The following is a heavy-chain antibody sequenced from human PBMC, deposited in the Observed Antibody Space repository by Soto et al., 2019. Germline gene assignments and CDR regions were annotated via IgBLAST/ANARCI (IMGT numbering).Heavy chain of an antibody. CDR1: GFTFSSYG. Sequence: PGGSLRLSCAASGFTFSSYGMHWVRQAPGKGLEWVAVISYDGSNKYYADSVKGRFTISRDNSKNTLYLQMNSLRAEDTAVYYCAKSAGDPSTSIGDYYYYYYMDVWGKGTTVTVSS. V-gene: IGHV3-30*18. CDR3: AKSAGDPSTSIGDYYYYYYMDV. CDR2: ISYDGSNK. D-gene: IGHD3-10*01. J-gene: IGHJ6*03.